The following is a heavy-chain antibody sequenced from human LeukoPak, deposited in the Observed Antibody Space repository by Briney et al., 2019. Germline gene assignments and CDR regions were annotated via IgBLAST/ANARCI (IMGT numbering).Heavy chain of an antibody. CDR1: EFTFSSYA. CDR3: ARGQGDSSGYCLDY. V-gene: IGHV3-21*01. D-gene: IGHD3-22*01. Sequence: PGGSLRLSCAASEFTFSSYAMSWVRQAPGKGLEWVSSISSNNNHIYYADSVRGRFTISRDNAKNSLYLQMNSLRAEDTAVYYCARGQGDSSGYCLDYWGQGTLVTVSS. CDR2: ISSNNNHI. J-gene: IGHJ4*02.